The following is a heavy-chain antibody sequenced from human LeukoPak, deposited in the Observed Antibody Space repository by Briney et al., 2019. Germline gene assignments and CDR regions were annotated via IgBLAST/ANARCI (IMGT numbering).Heavy chain of an antibody. CDR1: GFSFSTYS. CDR3: ATDSPETAAFDY. J-gene: IGHJ4*02. Sequence: QPGGSLRLSCTASGFSFSTYSMNWVRQAPGKGLEWVSYIVGSSSNIYYADSVKGRFTISRDNAKNSLYLQMDSLRAEDTADYYCATDSPETAAFDYWGQGTLVTVSS. V-gene: IGHV3-48*04. D-gene: IGHD1-1*01. CDR2: IVGSSSNI.